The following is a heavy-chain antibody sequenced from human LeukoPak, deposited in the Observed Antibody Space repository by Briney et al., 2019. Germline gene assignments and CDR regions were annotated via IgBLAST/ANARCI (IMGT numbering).Heavy chain of an antibody. Sequence: SETLPLTCTVSGGSISSSSYYWGWIRQPPGKGLEWIGSIYYSGSTYYNPSLKSRVTISVDTSKNQFSLKLSSVTAADTAVYYCARHSSGRYYYFDYWGQGTLVTVSS. CDR3: ARHSSGRYYYFDY. CDR1: GGSISSSSYY. CDR2: IYYSGST. V-gene: IGHV4-39*01. J-gene: IGHJ4*02. D-gene: IGHD6-19*01.